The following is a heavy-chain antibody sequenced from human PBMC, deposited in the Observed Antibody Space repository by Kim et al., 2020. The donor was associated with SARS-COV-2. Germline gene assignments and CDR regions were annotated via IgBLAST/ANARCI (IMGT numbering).Heavy chain of an antibody. V-gene: IGHV5-51*01. CDR3: ARHVNPGHPIDY. D-gene: IGHD2-8*02. J-gene: IGHJ4*02. CDR2: IYPGDSDT. CDR1: GYSFTDYW. Sequence: GESLKISCKTSGYSFTDYWIIWVRQKPGKGLECMGVIYPGDSDTRYSPSFQGLVTISADKSTNTGYLQWSSLNASDTALYYCARHVNPGHPIDYWGQGTLVTVSS.